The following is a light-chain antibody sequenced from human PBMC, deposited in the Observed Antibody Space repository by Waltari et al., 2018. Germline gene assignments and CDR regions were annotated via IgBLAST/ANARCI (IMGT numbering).Light chain of an antibody. V-gene: IGLV2-23*02. CDR3: SSYAGSSKGV. CDR2: PVI. J-gene: IGLJ2*01. CDR1: SSDVGNYKR. Sequence: QSALTQPASVSGSPGQSITISCTGTSSDVGNYKRVSWYQQHPGKAPKLKIYPVIKRPSGVSDRFSGSKSGDMASLTISGLQPEDEAEYFCSSYAGSSKGVFGGGTKVTVL.